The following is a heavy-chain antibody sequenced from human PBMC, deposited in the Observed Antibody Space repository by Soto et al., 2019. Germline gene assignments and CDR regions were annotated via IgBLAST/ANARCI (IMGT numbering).Heavy chain of an antibody. CDR2: IYYSGST. J-gene: IGHJ6*02. Sequence: SETMSLTCTVSGGSISSYYWSWIRQPPGKGLEWIGYIYYSGSTNYSTSLKTRLTISKDTSKNQVVLTMTNMDPVDTATYYCARIECGVAARRGYYGMDVWGQGTTVTVSS. V-gene: IGHV4-59*01. CDR1: GGSISSYY. CDR3: ARIECGVAARRGYYGMDV. D-gene: IGHD6-6*01.